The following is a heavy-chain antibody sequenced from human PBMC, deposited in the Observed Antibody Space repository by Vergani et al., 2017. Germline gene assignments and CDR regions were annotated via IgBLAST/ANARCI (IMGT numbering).Heavy chain of an antibody. V-gene: IGHV3-23*01. J-gene: IGHJ5*02. CDR2: ISGNGGST. D-gene: IGHD4-17*01. CDR3: AKGSKNTQSVSWFDP. Sequence: EVQLLESGGGLVQPGGSLRLSCAASGFTFSSYAMSWVRQAPGKGLEWVSAISGNGGSTYYADSVKGRFTISRDNSKNTLYLQMNSVRDEDTAVYYCAKGSKNTQSVSWFDPWGQGTLVTVSS. CDR1: GFTFSSYA.